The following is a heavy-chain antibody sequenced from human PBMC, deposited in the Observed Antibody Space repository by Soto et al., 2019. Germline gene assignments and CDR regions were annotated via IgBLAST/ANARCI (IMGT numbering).Heavy chain of an antibody. J-gene: IGHJ5*02. CDR3: ARGFYYDILTGYWNWFDP. D-gene: IGHD3-9*01. Sequence: SETLSLTCTVSGGSISSYYWSWIRQPPGKGLEWIGYIYYSGSTNYNPSLKSRVTISVDTSKNQFSLKLSSVTAADTAVYYCARGFYYDILTGYWNWFDPWGQGTLVTVSS. CDR1: GGSISSYY. V-gene: IGHV4-59*01. CDR2: IYYSGST.